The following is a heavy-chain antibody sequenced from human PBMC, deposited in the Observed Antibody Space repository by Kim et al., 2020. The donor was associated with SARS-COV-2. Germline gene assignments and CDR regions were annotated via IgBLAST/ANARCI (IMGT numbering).Heavy chain of an antibody. CDR2: ISYSGSA. J-gene: IGHJ4*02. Sequence: SETLSLTCSVSGGSISSGGYYWSWIRQHPGKGLEWIAYISYSGSAYYNPSLKSRVSISVDTSKNQFSLKLNSVTAADTAVYYCARGQGLNTWIVLVGGAFDFWGQGTLVTVSS. CDR3: ARGQGLNTWIVLVGGAFDF. CDR1: GGSISSGGYY. D-gene: IGHD3-22*01. V-gene: IGHV4-31*03.